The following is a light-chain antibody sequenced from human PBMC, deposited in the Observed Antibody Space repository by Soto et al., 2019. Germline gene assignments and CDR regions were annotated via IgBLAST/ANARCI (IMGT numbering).Light chain of an antibody. CDR3: QMYTGAPYT. CDR2: DAS. CDR1: QGIGNY. V-gene: IGKV1-27*01. J-gene: IGKJ2*01. Sequence: DIQMTQSPSSLSASVGDSVTITCRASQGIGNYLAWYQQRPGKLPKLLIYDASTLQLGVPSRFSGSRSGTDFTLTISSLQPEDVATYFCQMYTGAPYTFGQGTKLEIK.